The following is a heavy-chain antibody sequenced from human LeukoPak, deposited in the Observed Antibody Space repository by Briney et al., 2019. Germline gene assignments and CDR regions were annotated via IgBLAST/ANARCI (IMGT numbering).Heavy chain of an antibody. J-gene: IGHJ4*02. D-gene: IGHD3-22*01. Sequence: ASVKVSCKASGYTFSRYYMHWVRQAPGQGLEWLGIINPSGGSTNYAQRFQGRVTMTREMSTRTVSMELSRLRSEDTAVYYCARDTYYYDSSGYSNFDYWGQGTLVTVSS. CDR1: GYTFSRYY. CDR3: ARDTYYYDSSGYSNFDY. CDR2: INPSGGST. V-gene: IGHV1-46*01.